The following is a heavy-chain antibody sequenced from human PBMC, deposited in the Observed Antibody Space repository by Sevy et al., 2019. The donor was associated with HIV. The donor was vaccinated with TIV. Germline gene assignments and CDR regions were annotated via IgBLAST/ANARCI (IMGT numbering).Heavy chain of an antibody. D-gene: IGHD6-25*01. CDR3: ASRGGSYSSARNWYFDL. J-gene: IGHJ2*01. Sequence: SETLSLTCAVSGGSISSGGYSWSWIRQPPGKGLEWIGYIYHSGSTYYNPSLKIRVTISVDRSKNQFSLKLSSVTAADTAVYYCASRGGSYSSARNWYFDLWGRGTLVTVSS. CDR1: GGSISSGGYS. V-gene: IGHV4-30-2*01. CDR2: IYHSGST.